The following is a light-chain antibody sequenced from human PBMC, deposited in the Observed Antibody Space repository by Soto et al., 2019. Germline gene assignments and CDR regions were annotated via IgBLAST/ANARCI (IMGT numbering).Light chain of an antibody. V-gene: IGLV2-14*01. J-gene: IGLJ2*01. CDR3: SSYTSSNSVI. Sequence: QSALTQPASVSGSPGESITISCTGTRSDVGGYEYVSWYQQHPGKAPKLMISDVESRPSGVSNRFSGSKSGNTASLTISGLQAEDEAEYYCSSYTSSNSVIFGGGTKLTVL. CDR1: RSDVGGYEY. CDR2: DVE.